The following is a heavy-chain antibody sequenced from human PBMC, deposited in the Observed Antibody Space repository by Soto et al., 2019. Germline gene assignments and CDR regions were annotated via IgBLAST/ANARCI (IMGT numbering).Heavy chain of an antibody. J-gene: IGHJ5*02. V-gene: IGHV1-2*04. CDR2: INPNSGGT. Sequence: ASVKASCKASGYTFTGYYMHWVRPAPGQGHERMGWINPNSGGTNYAQKFQGWVTMTRDTSISTAYMELSRLRSDDTAVYYCAQCPLNCTNGVCYLDPWGQGTLVTVSS. CDR1: GYTFTGYY. D-gene: IGHD2-8*01. CDR3: AQCPLNCTNGVCYLDP.